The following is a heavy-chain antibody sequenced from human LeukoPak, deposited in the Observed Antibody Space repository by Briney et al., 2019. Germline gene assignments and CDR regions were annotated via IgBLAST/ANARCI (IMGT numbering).Heavy chain of an antibody. CDR1: GGSISSCY. Sequence: SETLSLTCTVSGGSISSCYWSWIRQPAGKGLEWIGRIYTSGSTNYNPSLKSRVTMSVDTSKNQFSLKLSSVTAADTAVYYCAREGSSSSWYPIVTRWFDPWGQGTLVTVSS. J-gene: IGHJ5*02. V-gene: IGHV4-4*07. CDR3: AREGSSSSWYPIVTRWFDP. CDR2: IYTSGST. D-gene: IGHD6-13*01.